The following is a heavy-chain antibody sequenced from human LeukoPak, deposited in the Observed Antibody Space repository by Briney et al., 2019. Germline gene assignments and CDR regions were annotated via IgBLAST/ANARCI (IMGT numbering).Heavy chain of an antibody. CDR2: TYYRSKWYN. Sequence: SQTLSLTCALSGDSVSSNSAAWNWIRQSPSRGLEWLGRTYYRSKWYNDYAVSVKSRITINPDTSKNQFSLQLNSVTPEDTAVYYCARDQRQASAPLLLWFGETQQGPSDNWFDPWGQGTLVTVSS. CDR3: ARDQRQASAPLLLWFGETQQGPSDNWFDP. CDR1: GDSVSSNSAA. J-gene: IGHJ5*02. D-gene: IGHD3-10*01. V-gene: IGHV6-1*01.